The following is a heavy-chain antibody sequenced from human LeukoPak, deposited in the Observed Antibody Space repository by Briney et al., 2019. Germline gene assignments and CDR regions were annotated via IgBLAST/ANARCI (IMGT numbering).Heavy chain of an antibody. CDR1: GYTLTELS. CDR3: ATDSLTL. Sequence: GASVNVSCKVSGYTLTELSMHWVRQAPGKGLEWLGGFDPEYGKTIYAQKFQGRVTMTEDTSTDTAYMELSSLRSEDTAMYFCATDSLTLWGQGTLVTVSS. CDR2: FDPEYGKT. J-gene: IGHJ4*02. V-gene: IGHV1-24*01.